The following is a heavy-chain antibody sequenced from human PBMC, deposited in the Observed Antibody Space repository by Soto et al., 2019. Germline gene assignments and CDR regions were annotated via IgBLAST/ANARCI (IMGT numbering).Heavy chain of an antibody. CDR3: ARERVAALTNQYYFDY. J-gene: IGHJ4*02. D-gene: IGHD6-6*01. Sequence: GASVKVSCKASGGTFSSYAISWVRQAPGQGLEWMGGIIPIFGTANYAQKFQGRVTITADESTSTAYMELSSLRSEDTAVYYRARERVAALTNQYYFDYWGQGTLVTVSS. CDR2: IIPIFGTA. CDR1: GGTFSSYA. V-gene: IGHV1-69*13.